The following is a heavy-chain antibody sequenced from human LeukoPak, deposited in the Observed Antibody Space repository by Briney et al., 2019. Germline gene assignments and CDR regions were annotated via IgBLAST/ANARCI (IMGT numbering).Heavy chain of an antibody. Sequence: ASVKVSCKASGYTFTSYYMHWVRQAPGQGLEWMGIINPSGGSTSYAQKFQERVTITRDMSTSTVYMELSSLRSEDTAVYYCAAAVYSSGSFDYWGQGTLVTVSS. CDR2: INPSGGST. CDR3: AAAVYSSGSFDY. J-gene: IGHJ4*02. D-gene: IGHD6-19*01. CDR1: GYTFTSYY. V-gene: IGHV1-46*01.